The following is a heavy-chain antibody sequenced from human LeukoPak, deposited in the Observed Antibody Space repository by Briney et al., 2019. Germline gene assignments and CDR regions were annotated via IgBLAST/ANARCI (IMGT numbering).Heavy chain of an antibody. CDR2: ISSSSSYI. CDR3: ARDPVREEFDY. J-gene: IGHJ4*02. CDR1: GFTFSSYS. Sequence: GGSLRLSCAASGFTFSSYSMNWVRQAPGKELEWVSSISSSSSYIYYADSVKGRFTISRDNAKNSLYLQMNSLRAEDTAVYYCARDPVREEFDYWGQGTLVTVSS. V-gene: IGHV3-21*01. D-gene: IGHD1-1*01.